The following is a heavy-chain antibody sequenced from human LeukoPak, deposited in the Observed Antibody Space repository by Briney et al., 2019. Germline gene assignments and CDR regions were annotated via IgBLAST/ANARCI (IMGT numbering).Heavy chain of an antibody. D-gene: IGHD2-15*01. CDR1: GFTFSNYA. V-gene: IGHV3-23*01. J-gene: IGHJ4*02. CDR2: SGSDGST. Sequence: GGSLRLSCTASGFTFSNYAMSWVRQAPGKGLEWVSTSGSDGSTYYADSVKGRFTISRDNSKSTLYLQMNSLRVEDTAIYYCAKGRGYCTGGSCYSDYWGQGTLVTVSS. CDR3: AKGRGYCTGGSCYSDY.